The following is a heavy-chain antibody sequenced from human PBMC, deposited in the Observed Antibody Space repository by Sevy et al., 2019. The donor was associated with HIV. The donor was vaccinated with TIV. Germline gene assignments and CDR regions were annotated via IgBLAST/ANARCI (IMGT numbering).Heavy chain of an antibody. CDR2: IYYSGST. CDR1: GGSISSYY. CDR3: ARSPGRDIVVVPAARGSFDY. Sequence: SETLSLTCTVSGGSISSYYWSWIRQPPGKGLEWIGYIYYSGSTNYNPSLKSRVTISVDTSKNQFSLKLSSVTAADTAMYYCARSPGRDIVVVPAARGSFDYWGQGTLVTVSS. V-gene: IGHV4-59*01. J-gene: IGHJ4*02. D-gene: IGHD2-2*01.